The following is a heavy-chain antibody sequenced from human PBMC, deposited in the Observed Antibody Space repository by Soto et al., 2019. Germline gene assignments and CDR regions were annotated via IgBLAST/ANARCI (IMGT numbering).Heavy chain of an antibody. CDR3: ARVSGSYYYGMDV. CDR2: IYHSGST. D-gene: IGHD1-26*01. J-gene: IGHJ6*02. Sequence: PSETLWLTFAVYRWTYSGYYWSWIRKPPGKGLEWIGEIYHSGSTNYNPSLKSRVTISVDKSKNQFSLKLSSVTAADTAVYYSARVSGSYYYGMDVWGQGITVTVSS. CDR1: RWTYSGYY. V-gene: IGHV4-34*01.